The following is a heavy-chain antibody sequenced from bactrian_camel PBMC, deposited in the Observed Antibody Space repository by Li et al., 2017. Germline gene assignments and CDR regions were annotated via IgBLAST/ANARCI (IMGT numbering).Heavy chain of an antibody. CDR1: GHNDKIPGNTYC. Sequence: HVQLVESGGDSVQVGGSLRLSCEVSGHNDKIPGNTYCMGWFRQAPGDEVEGVARIDSRGGSILVADVVKDRFNISQDNAKNTVDLQMSSLKPEDTAIYYCAADPRFPCDVISHSMTFRGQGTQVTVS. V-gene: IGHV3-3*01. CDR3: AADPRFPCDVISHSMTF. CDR2: IDSRGGSI. D-gene: IGHD1*01. J-gene: IGHJ4*01.